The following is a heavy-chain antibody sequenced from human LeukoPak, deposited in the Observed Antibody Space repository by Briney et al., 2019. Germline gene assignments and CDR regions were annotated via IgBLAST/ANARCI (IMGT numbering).Heavy chain of an antibody. CDR3: AKAGGSWYDYYYYMDV. Sequence: GGSLRLSCAASGFTFSSYGMHWVRQAPGKGLEWVAFIRYDGSNKYYADSVKGRFTISRDNSKNTLYLQMNSLRAEDTAVYYCAKAGGSWYDYYYYMDVWGKGTTVAISS. J-gene: IGHJ6*03. CDR1: GFTFSSYG. D-gene: IGHD1-26*01. V-gene: IGHV3-30*02. CDR2: IRYDGSNK.